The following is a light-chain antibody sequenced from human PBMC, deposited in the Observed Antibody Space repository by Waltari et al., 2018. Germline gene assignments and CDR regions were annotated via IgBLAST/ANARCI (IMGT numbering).Light chain of an antibody. CDR2: GAS. CDR3: RQYGSSPET. V-gene: IGKV3-20*01. J-gene: IGKJ1*01. CDR1: QSVTSSY. Sequence: EIVLTQSPGTLSLSPGETATLSCRASQSVTSSYLAWYQQKPGQAPRLLIYGASKRATGIPDRFSGSGSGTDFTLAISRLEPEDFAVYYCRQYGSSPETFGQGTKVEIK.